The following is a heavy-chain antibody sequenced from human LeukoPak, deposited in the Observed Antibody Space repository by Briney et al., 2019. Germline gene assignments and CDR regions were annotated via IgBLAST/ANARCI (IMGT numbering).Heavy chain of an antibody. J-gene: IGHJ4*02. CDR1: GFTFSSSV. D-gene: IGHD1-7*01. V-gene: IGHV3-30*03. CDR3: ARETGNYYFDF. Sequence: GGSLRLSCAASGFTFSSSVMHWVRQAPGKGLERVAAISYDGRDKYFADSVKGRFTISRDNSKNTVDLQVNGLRAEDTAVYYCARETGNYYFDFWGQGTLVTVSS. CDR2: ISYDGRDK.